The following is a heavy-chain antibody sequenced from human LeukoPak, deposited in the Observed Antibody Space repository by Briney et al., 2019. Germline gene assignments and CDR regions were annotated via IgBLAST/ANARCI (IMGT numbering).Heavy chain of an antibody. CDR2: IGYSNIPI. V-gene: IGHV3-48*02. Sequence: GSLRLSCAASGFTFSTYSMTWVRQAPGKGLEWVSYIGYSNIPIYYADSVRGRFTVSRDNAKNSQYLQMNSLKDEDTAVYYCATAGSNTQTWWFDYWGRGVLVTVPS. CDR3: ATAGSNTQTWWFDY. CDR1: GFTFSTYS. J-gene: IGHJ4*02. D-gene: IGHD2-15*01.